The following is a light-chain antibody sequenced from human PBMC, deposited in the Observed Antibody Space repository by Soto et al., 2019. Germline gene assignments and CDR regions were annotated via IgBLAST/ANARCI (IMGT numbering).Light chain of an antibody. CDR3: CSYAGSYSYV. J-gene: IGLJ1*01. Sequence: QSARTQPRSVSGSPGQSVTISCTGTSSDVGDYKYVSWYRQHPGKAPKLIIYDVSERPSGVPDRFSGSKSGNTASLTISGLQAEDEADYYCCSYAGSYSYVFGTGTKLTVL. CDR1: SSDVGDYKY. V-gene: IGLV2-11*01. CDR2: DVS.